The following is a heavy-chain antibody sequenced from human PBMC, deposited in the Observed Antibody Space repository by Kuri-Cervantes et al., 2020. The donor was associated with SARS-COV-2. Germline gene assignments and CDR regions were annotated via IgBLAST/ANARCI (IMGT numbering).Heavy chain of an antibody. J-gene: IGHJ4*02. D-gene: IGHD3-22*01. CDR2: IRSKAYGGTT. CDR1: GFTFGDYA. Sequence: GESLKISCTASGFTFGDYAMSWVRQAPGKGLEWVGFIRSKAYGGTTEYAASVKGRFTISRDDSKSIAYLQMNSLKTEDTAVYYCTRDLEAYYYDSSGWVVWGQGTLVTVSS. CDR3: TRDLEAYYYDSSGWVV. V-gene: IGHV3-49*04.